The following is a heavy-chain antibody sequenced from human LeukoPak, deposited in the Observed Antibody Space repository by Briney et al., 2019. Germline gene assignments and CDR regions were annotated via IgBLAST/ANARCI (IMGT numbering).Heavy chain of an antibody. CDR3: AKWPEGAMDYFDY. J-gene: IGHJ4*02. CDR1: GFTFSSYS. V-gene: IGHV3-48*01. Sequence: GGSLRLSCAASGFTFSSYSMNWVRQAPGKGLEWVSYISSSSSTIYYADSVEGRFTISRDNSKNTLYLEMSSLRVEDTAIYYCAKWPEGAMDYFDYWGQGTLVTVSS. D-gene: IGHD2-8*01. CDR2: ISSSSSTI.